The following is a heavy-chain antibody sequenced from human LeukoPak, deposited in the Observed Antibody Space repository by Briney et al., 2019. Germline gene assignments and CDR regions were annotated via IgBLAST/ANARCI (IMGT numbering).Heavy chain of an antibody. J-gene: IGHJ4*02. V-gene: IGHV3-23*01. CDR1: GFTFSSYA. D-gene: IGHD3-16*01. CDR2: ISGSGGST. Sequence: GGSLRLSCAASGFTFSSYAMSWVRQAPGKGLEWVSAISGSGGSTYYADSVKGRFTISRDNSRDTLYLQMNSLRAEDTAVYYCAKGYYDYVWGSYYFDFWGQGTLVTVSS. CDR3: AKGYYDYVWGSYYFDF.